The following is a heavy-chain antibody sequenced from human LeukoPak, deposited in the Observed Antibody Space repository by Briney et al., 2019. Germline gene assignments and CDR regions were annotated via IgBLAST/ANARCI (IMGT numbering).Heavy chain of an antibody. J-gene: IGHJ3*02. CDR2: IYYSGST. Sequence: SETLSLTCTVSGGSISSSSYYWGWIRQPPGKGLEWIGSIYYSGSTYYNPSLKSRVTISVDTSKNQFSLKLSSVTAADTAVYYCARTIIMIVVDPGLGAFDIWGQGTMVTVSS. D-gene: IGHD3-22*01. CDR1: GGSISSSSYY. CDR3: ARTIIMIVVDPGLGAFDI. V-gene: IGHV4-39*07.